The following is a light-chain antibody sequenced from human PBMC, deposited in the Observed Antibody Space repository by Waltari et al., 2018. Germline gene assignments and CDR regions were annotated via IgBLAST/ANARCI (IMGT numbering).Light chain of an antibody. J-gene: IGLJ3*02. CDR1: SRDVGGYNY. V-gene: IGLV2-14*01. CDR3: SSYTSSSGV. Sequence: QSALTQPASVSGSPGQSIPISCTGTSRDVGGYNYVSWYQQHPGKAPKLMIYEVSNRPSGVSNRFSGSKSGNTASLTISGLQAEDEAVYYCSSYTSSSGVFGGGTKLTVL. CDR2: EVS.